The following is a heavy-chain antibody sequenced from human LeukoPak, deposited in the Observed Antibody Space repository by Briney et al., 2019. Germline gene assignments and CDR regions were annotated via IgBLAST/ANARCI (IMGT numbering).Heavy chain of an antibody. Sequence: GGSLRLFCAASGFTFSSYAMHWVRQAPGKGLEWVSSISISSNYIYYADSVEGRFTISRDNAKNSLYLQMNSLRAEDTAVYYCARERELRYYMDVWGKGTTVTISS. CDR1: GFTFSSYA. V-gene: IGHV3-21*01. CDR2: ISISSNYI. D-gene: IGHD1-7*01. J-gene: IGHJ6*03. CDR3: ARERELRYYMDV.